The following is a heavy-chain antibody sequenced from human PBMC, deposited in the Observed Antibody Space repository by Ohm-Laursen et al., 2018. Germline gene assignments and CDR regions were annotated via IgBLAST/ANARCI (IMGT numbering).Heavy chain of an antibody. V-gene: IGHV3-64*01. J-gene: IGHJ4*01. CDR1: GFTLNNHA. CDR3: ARGYCSGGTCSDYFDS. D-gene: IGHD2-15*01. CDR2: ISSNGDST. Sequence: SLRLSCTASGFTLNNHAMYWVRQAPGRGLEYISAISSNGDSTYYANSVKGRFTISTDNSKNTLYLQMGSLRAEDMAVYYCARGYCSGGTCSDYFDSWGHGALVTVSS.